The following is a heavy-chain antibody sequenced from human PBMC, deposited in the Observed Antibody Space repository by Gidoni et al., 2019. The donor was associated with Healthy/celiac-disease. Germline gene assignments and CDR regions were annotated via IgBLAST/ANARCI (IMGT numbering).Heavy chain of an antibody. D-gene: IGHD3-22*01. J-gene: IGHJ5*02. CDR2: SYTSGST. V-gene: IGHV4-61*02. CDR1: GGSISSGSYY. CDR3: ARGPHYYDSSGLIGWFDP. Sequence: QVQLQESGPGLVKPSQTLSLTCTVSGGSISSGSYYWSWIRQPAGQGLEGIGRSYTSGSTNYNPSLKSRVTISVDTSNNQFSLKLSAVTAADTAVYYCARGPHYYDSSGLIGWFDPWGQGTLVTVSS.